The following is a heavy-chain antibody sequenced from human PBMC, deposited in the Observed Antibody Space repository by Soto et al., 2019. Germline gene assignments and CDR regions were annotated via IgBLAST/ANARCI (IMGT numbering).Heavy chain of an antibody. J-gene: IGHJ5*02. CDR2: THYSGGATYSP. CDR1: GASFSSGCYY. V-gene: IGHV4-31*03. CDR3: ARVPPYFQRSVGYRPCQP. Sequence: PSETLSLTCTVSGASFSSGCYYWGWSRQHSGKVLECLGYTHYSGGATYSPPYNPSLMGRLTISVDTSKSLFSLKLTSVSAADTAMYYCARVPPYFQRSVGYRPCQPWGQGTQVTVSS. D-gene: IGHD3-16*02.